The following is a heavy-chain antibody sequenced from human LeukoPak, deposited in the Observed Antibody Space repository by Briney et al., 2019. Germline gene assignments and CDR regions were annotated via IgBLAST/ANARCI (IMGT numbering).Heavy chain of an antibody. D-gene: IGHD5-12*01. V-gene: IGHV4-30-4*01. J-gene: IGHJ6*02. CDR1: GGSISSGDYY. CDR2: IYYSGST. CDR3: ARDREVATIGGGYYYYGTDV. Sequence: SQTLSLTCTVSGGSISSGDYYWSWIRQPPGKGLEWIGYIYYSGSTYYNPSLKSRVTISVDTSKNQFSLKLSSVTAADTAVYYCARDREVATIGGGYYYYGTDVWGQGTTVTVSS.